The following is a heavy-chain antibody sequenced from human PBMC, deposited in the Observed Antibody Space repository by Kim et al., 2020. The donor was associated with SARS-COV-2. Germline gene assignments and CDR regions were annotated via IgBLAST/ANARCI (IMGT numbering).Heavy chain of an antibody. J-gene: IGHJ4*02. CDR1: GFTFNNYT. CDR3: VKATDY. V-gene: IGHV3-23*01. Sequence: GGSLRLSCAASGFTFNNYTMSWVRQAPEEGLGWVSAISKSGDDTYYVDSVKGRFTISRDNSKNTLYLQMNSLRAEDTAVYYCVKATDYWGQGILVTGSS. CDR2: ISKSGDDT.